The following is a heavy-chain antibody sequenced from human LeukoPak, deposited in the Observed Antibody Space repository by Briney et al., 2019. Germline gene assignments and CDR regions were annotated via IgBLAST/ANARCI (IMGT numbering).Heavy chain of an antibody. J-gene: IGHJ4*02. CDR1: GFTFSSYS. D-gene: IGHD5-18*01. Sequence: GGSLRLSCAASGFTFSSYSMNWVRQAPGKGLEWVSSISSSSSYIYYADSVKGRFTISRDNSKNTLYLQMNSLRAEDTAVYYCASGYSYGLSYFDYWGQGTLVTVSS. V-gene: IGHV3-21*01. CDR3: ASGYSYGLSYFDY. CDR2: ISSSSSYI.